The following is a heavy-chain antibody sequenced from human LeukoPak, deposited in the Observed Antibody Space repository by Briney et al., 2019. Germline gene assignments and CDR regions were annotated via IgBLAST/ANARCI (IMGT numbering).Heavy chain of an antibody. D-gene: IGHD3-22*01. CDR2: IRYDGSNK. CDR1: GFTFSSYG. J-gene: IGHJ6*03. V-gene: IGHV3-30*02. Sequence: GGSLRLSCAASGFTFSSYGMHWVRQAPGRGVVGVAFIRYDGSNKYYADSVKGRFTISRDNPKHTLYLQMNSLRAEDTAVYYCAKDREVVTSPYYYYMDVWGKGTTVTVSS. CDR3: AKDREVVTSPYYYYMDV.